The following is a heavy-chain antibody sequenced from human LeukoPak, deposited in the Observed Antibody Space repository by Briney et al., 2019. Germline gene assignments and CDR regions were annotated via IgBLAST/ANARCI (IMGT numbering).Heavy chain of an antibody. Sequence: GGSLRLSCSASGFTFTNYWIHCLRQAPGDGLGCVSRINSDGSVPRYADSLKGRFTISSDNAKITVFLQMNSLKTEDTAVYYCARDRGALVSWGQGPLATVS. CDR3: ARDRGALVS. V-gene: IGHV3-74*01. J-gene: IGHJ4*02. D-gene: IGHD1-26*01. CDR1: GFTFTNYW. CDR2: INSDGSVP.